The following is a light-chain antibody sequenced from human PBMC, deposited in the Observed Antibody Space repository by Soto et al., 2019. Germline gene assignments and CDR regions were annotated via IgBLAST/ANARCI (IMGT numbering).Light chain of an antibody. CDR3: QQYDSSLYT. V-gene: IGKV3-20*01. Sequence: EIVLTQSPGTLSLSPGERATLSCRASQSVVRSYLAWYQQKPGQAPRLLIYAASSRATGIPDRFSGSGSGTDFTLTISRLEPEDFAVYYCQQYDSSLYTFGQGTRLEIK. J-gene: IGKJ2*01. CDR2: AAS. CDR1: QSVVRSY.